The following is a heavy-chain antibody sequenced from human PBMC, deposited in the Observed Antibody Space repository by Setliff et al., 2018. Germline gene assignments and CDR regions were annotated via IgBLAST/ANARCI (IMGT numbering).Heavy chain of an antibody. CDR1: GYSFTSYW. Sequence: PGESLKISCKGSGYSFTSYWISWVRQMPGKGLEWMGRIDPSDSYTNYSPSFQGHVTISGDKSISTAYLQWSSLKASDTAMYCCARIRRDIVVVVGATPDYYDYMDVWGKGTTVTVSS. D-gene: IGHD2-15*01. CDR2: IDPSDSYT. CDR3: ARIRRDIVVVVGATPDYYDYMDV. J-gene: IGHJ6*03. V-gene: IGHV5-10-1*01.